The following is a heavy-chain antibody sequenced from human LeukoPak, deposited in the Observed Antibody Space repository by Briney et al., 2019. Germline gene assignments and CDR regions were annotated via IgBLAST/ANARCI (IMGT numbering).Heavy chain of an antibody. CDR1: GYSFTSYW. CDR2: IYPGDSDT. J-gene: IGHJ3*02. CDR3: ARLSQADILTGDAFDI. Sequence: AESLKISCKGSGYSFTSYWIGWVRQMPGKGLEWMGIIYPGDSDTRYSPSFQGQVTISADKSISTAYLQWSSLKASDTAMYYCARLSQADILTGDAFDIWGQGTMVTVSS. D-gene: IGHD3-9*01. V-gene: IGHV5-51*01.